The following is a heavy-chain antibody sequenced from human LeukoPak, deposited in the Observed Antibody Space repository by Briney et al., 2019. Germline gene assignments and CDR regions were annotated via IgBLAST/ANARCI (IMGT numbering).Heavy chain of an antibody. J-gene: IGHJ6*02. CDR3: AKESSSWYPLYYYGMDV. D-gene: IGHD6-13*01. V-gene: IGHV3-66*01. CDR1: GFTVSSNY. Sequence: PGGSLRLSCAASGFTVSSNYMSWVRQAPGKGLEWVSVIYSGGSTYYADSVKGRFTIARDNSKNTLYLQMNSLRAEDTAVYYCAKESSSWYPLYYYGMDVWGQGTTVTVSS. CDR2: IYSGGST.